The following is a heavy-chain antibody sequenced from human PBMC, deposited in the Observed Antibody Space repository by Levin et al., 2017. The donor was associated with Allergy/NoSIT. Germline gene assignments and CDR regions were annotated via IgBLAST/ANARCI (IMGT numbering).Heavy chain of an antibody. CDR3: AKAHYYPYYIEY. CDR2: ISWNSGTT. Sequence: SCTGSGFTFGDYAMHWVRQAPGKGLEWVSSISWNSGTTDYVDSVKGRFTISRDNVKNSLFLQMNSLETEDTAFYYCAKAHYYPYYIEYWGQGTLVVVSS. J-gene: IGHJ4*02. CDR1: GFTFGDYA. D-gene: IGHD3-22*01. V-gene: IGHV3-9*01.